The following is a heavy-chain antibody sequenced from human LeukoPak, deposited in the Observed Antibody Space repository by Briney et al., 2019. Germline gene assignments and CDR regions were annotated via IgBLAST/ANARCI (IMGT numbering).Heavy chain of an antibody. J-gene: IGHJ4*01. V-gene: IGHV1-46*01. CDR2: INPSGGST. CDR1: GYTFTSYY. Sequence: ASVKVSCKASGYTFTSYYMHWVRQAPGQGLEWMGIINPSGGSTSYAQKFQGRVTMTTDTSTSTAYMELRSLRSDDTAVYYCARDRGYSGYDLPIGFDYWGQGTLVTVSS. CDR3: ARDRGYSGYDLPIGFDY. D-gene: IGHD5-12*01.